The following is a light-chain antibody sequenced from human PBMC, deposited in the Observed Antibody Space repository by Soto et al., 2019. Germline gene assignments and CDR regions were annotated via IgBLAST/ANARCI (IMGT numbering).Light chain of an antibody. CDR1: QSVSTY. Sequence: EIVMTQSPATLSVSPGERATLSCRASQSVSTYLAWYQQKPGQAPRLLIFEASKRATGIPDRISGSGSGTDFTLTISRLEPEDFAVYYCQQYGGSPWTFGQGTKVDIK. CDR2: EAS. CDR3: QQYGGSPWT. V-gene: IGKV3-20*01. J-gene: IGKJ1*01.